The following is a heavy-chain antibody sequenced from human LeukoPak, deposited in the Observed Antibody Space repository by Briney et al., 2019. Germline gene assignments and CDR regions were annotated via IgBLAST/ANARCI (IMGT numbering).Heavy chain of an antibody. J-gene: IGHJ4*02. CDR2: INQDGSEK. CDR3: VREGAYSTSSPAGY. Sequence: GGSLRLSCAASGFTFSNHWMSWVRQAPGKGLEWVANINQDGSEKYYVDSVKGRFIISRDNARNSLFLQMNILTAEDTAIYYCVREGAYSTSSPAGYWGQGTLVSVSS. CDR1: GFTFSNHW. V-gene: IGHV3-7*01. D-gene: IGHD6-6*01.